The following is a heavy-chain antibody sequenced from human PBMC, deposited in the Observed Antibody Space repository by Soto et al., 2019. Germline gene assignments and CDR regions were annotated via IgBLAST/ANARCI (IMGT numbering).Heavy chain of an antibody. V-gene: IGHV4-31*03. CDR1: GGSISSGGYY. D-gene: IGHD3-3*01. Sequence: PSETLSLTCTVSGGSISSGGYYWSWIRQHPGKGLEWIGHIYYSGSTYYNPSLKSRVTISVDTSKNQFSLKLSSVTAADTAVYYCARTGAGSWNFWSGTYAFDIWGQGTMVTVSS. J-gene: IGHJ3*02. CDR3: ARTGAGSWNFWSGTYAFDI. CDR2: IYYSGST.